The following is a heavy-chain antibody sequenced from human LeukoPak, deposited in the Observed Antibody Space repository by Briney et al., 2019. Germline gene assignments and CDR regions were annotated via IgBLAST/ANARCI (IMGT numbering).Heavy chain of an antibody. CDR3: ARRGTGGRSSDI. CDR2: ISYSGST. CDR1: GGSVSSGSYY. D-gene: IGHD3-16*01. V-gene: IGHV4-61*01. Sequence: SETLSITCTVSGGSVSSGSYYWTWIRQPPGKGLEWIGYISYSGSTNFNPSLKSRVTISVDTSKNQFSLNLSSVTAAETAAYYCARRGTGGRSSDIWGQGTMVNVSS. J-gene: IGHJ3*02.